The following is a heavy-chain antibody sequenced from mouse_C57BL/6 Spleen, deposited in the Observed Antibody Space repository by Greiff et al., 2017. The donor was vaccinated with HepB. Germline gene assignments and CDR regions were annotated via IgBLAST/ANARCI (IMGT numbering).Heavy chain of an antibody. D-gene: IGHD1-1*01. V-gene: IGHV1-42*01. CDR1: GYSFTGYY. CDR2: INPSTGGT. CDR3: ARSYYYGSSSWFAY. Sequence: EVQLKESGPELVKPGASVKISCKASGYSFTGYYMNWVKQSPEKSLEWIGEINPSTGGTNYNQKFKAKATLTVDKSSSTAYMQLKSLTSEDSAVYYCARSYYYGSSSWFAYWGQGTLVTVSA. J-gene: IGHJ3*01.